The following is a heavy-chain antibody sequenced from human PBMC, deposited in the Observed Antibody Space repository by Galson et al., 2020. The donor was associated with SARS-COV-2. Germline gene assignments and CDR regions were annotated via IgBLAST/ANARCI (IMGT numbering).Heavy chain of an antibody. Sequence: GESLKISCAASQFIFSKYGMHWVRQAPGKGLEWVAGIWFDGSNKFYEDSVKGRFTISRHNSNNTLYLEMNSLRVEDTAVYFCATDASWYSSGCLTGWGRGTLVTVSS. J-gene: IGHJ4*02. V-gene: IGHV3-33*01. CDR3: ATDASWYSSGCLTG. CDR1: QFIFSKYG. CDR2: IWFDGSNK. D-gene: IGHD6-19*01.